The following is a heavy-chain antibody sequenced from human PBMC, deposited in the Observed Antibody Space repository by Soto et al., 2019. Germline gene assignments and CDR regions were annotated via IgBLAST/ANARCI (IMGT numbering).Heavy chain of an antibody. CDR3: AKIHSLVVPAAIRGGPFDY. CDR1: GFTFSSYA. J-gene: IGHJ4*02. V-gene: IGHV3-23*01. CDR2: ISGSGGST. D-gene: IGHD2-2*01. Sequence: PGGSLRLSCAASGFTFSSYAMSWVRQAPGKGLEWVSAISGSGGSTYYADSVKGWFTISRDNSKNTLYLQMNSLRAEDTAVYYCAKIHSLVVPAAIRGGPFDYWGQGTLVTVSS.